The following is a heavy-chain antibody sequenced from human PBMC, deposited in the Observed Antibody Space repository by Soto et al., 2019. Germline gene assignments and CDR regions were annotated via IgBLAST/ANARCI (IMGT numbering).Heavy chain of an antibody. CDR1: GYTFTSYG. D-gene: IGHD1-26*01. Sequence: QVQLVQSGAEVKKPGASVKVSCKASGYTFTSYGISWVRQAPGQGLEWMGWISAYNGNTNYAQKLQGRVTMTTDTSTSTADRELRSLRSDDTAVYYCARDRLVYSGSYEFNWFDPWGQGTLVTVSS. J-gene: IGHJ5*02. CDR3: ARDRLVYSGSYEFNWFDP. V-gene: IGHV1-18*01. CDR2: ISAYNGNT.